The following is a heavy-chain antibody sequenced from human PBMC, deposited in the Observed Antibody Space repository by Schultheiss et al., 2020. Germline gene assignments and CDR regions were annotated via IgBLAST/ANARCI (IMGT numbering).Heavy chain of an antibody. D-gene: IGHD5-24*01. V-gene: IGHV3-74*01. CDR3: ARLEGWLQCGGSCYYYYGMDV. J-gene: IGHJ6*02. CDR1: GFTFSSYE. Sequence: GGSLRLSCAASGFTFSSYEMNWVRQAPGKGLVWVSRINSDGSSTSYADSVKGRFTISRDNAKNTLYLQMNGLRAEDTAVYYCARLEGWLQCGGSCYYYYGMDVWGQGTTVTVSS. CDR2: INSDGSST.